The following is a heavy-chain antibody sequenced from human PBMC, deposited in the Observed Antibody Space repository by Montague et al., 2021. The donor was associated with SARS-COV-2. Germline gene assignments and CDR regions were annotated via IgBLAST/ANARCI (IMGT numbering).Heavy chain of an antibody. D-gene: IGHD3-22*01. V-gene: IGHV4-39*07. CDR1: GGSISSSSYY. CDR3: ARDTRITMIVVVQGYGMDV. Sequence: LRLSCTVSGGSISSSSYYWGWIRQPPGKGLEWIGSIYYSGSTYYNPSLKSRVTISVDTSKNQFSLKLSSVTAADTAVYYCARDTRITMIVVVQGYGMDVWGQGTTVTVSS. CDR2: IYYSGST. J-gene: IGHJ6*02.